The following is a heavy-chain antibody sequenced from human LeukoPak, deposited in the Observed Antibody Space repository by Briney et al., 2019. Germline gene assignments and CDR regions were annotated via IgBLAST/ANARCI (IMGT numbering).Heavy chain of an antibody. CDR1: GSTFSSYA. V-gene: IGHV3-64D*06. Sequence: GRSLRLSCSAPGSTFSSYAMHWVRQAPGKGLKYVSAISSNGGSTYYADSVKGRFTISRDNSKNTLYLQMSSLRAEDTAVYYCARGYEVGATFDYWGQGTLVTVSS. D-gene: IGHD1-26*01. CDR3: ARGYEVGATFDY. CDR2: ISSNGGST. J-gene: IGHJ4*02.